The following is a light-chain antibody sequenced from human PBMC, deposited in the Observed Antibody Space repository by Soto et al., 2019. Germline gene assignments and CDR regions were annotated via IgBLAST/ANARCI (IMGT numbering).Light chain of an antibody. Sequence: QAALTQPASVSGSPGQSITISCTGTSSDVGGYDYVSWYQLHPGKAPKLIIYDVSNRPSGVSNRFSGSKSGNTASLTISGLQVGDESDYYCSSYVSGSTSYVFGTGTKVTAL. CDR1: SSDVGGYDY. V-gene: IGLV2-14*03. CDR3: SSYVSGSTSYV. CDR2: DVS. J-gene: IGLJ1*01.